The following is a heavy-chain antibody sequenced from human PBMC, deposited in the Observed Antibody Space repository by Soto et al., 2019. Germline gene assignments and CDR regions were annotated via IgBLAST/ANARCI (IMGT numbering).Heavy chain of an antibody. Sequence: QVQLQQWGAGLLKPSETLSLTCAVYGGSFSGYYWSWIRQPPGKGLEWIGEINHSGSTTSNPSLKSRVTLSVYASKNQFSLELSSVTAADTAVYYCARRWKDRLPYSSGVRYFDYWGQGTLVTVSS. CDR3: ARRWKDRLPYSSGVRYFDY. J-gene: IGHJ4*02. D-gene: IGHD6-19*01. V-gene: IGHV4-34*01. CDR1: GGSFSGYY. CDR2: INHSGST.